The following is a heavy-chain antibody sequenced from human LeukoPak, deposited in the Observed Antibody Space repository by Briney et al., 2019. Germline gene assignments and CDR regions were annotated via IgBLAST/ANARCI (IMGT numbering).Heavy chain of an antibody. CDR3: ARGEDYGGNEIDY. D-gene: IGHD4-23*01. J-gene: IGHJ4*02. CDR1: GGSISSYY. V-gene: IGHV4-59*01. CDR2: IYYSGST. Sequence: TSETLSLTCTVSGGSISSYYWSWIRQPPGKGLEWIGYIYYSGSTNYNPSLKNRVTISVDTSKNQFSLKLSSVTAADTAVYYCARGEDYGGNEIDYWGQGTLVTVSS.